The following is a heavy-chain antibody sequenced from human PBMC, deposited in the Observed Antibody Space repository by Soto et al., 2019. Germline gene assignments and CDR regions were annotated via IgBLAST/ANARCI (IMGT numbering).Heavy chain of an antibody. Sequence: QVQLVESGGGVVQPGRSLRLSCAASGFTFSSYAMHWVRQAPGKGLEWVAVISYDGSNKYYADSVKGRFTISRDNSENTLYLQMNSLRAEDTAVYYCARGLGRIYYFDYWGQGTLVTVSS. J-gene: IGHJ4*02. CDR1: GFTFSSYA. CDR2: ISYDGSNK. CDR3: ARGLGRIYYFDY. V-gene: IGHV3-30-3*01.